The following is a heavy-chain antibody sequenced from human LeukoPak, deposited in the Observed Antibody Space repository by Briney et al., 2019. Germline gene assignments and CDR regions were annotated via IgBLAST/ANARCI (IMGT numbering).Heavy chain of an antibody. CDR3: AIYAGSYPWFDP. D-gene: IGHD3-10*01. V-gene: IGHV4-59*01. CDR1: GGSISSYY. CDR2: IYYSGSA. Sequence: SETLSLTCTVPGGSISSYYWSWIRQPPGKGLEWIGYIYYSGSANYNPSLKSRVTISVDTSKNQFSLKLSSVSAADTALYYCAIYAGSYPWFDPWGQGTLVTVSS. J-gene: IGHJ5*02.